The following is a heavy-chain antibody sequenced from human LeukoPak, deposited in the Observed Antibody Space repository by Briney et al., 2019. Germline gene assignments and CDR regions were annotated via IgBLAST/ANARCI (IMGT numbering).Heavy chain of an antibody. CDR1: GYTFTRSV. D-gene: IGHD6-13*01. J-gene: IGHJ6*02. CDR3: ARAPSHSSSWYKLGYYYGMDV. CDR2: ISAYNGNT. V-gene: IGHV1-18*01. Sequence: APVKVSCKASGYTFTRSVISGVRQAPGQGLEWMGWISAYNGNTNYAQKLQGRVTMTTDTSTSTAYMELKSLRSDDTAVYYCARAPSHSSSWYKLGYYYGMDVWGQGTTVTVSS.